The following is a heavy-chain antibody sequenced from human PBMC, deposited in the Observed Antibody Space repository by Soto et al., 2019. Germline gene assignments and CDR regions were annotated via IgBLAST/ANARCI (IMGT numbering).Heavy chain of an antibody. V-gene: IGHV3-21*06. CDR3: ARGSRNSSHVRYFDY. CDR2: ISSRGSYI. CDR1: AFNFSTYS. D-gene: IGHD2-2*01. Sequence: EVELVESGGGLVKPGGSLRLSCAASAFNFSTYSMNWVRQAPGNGLEWVSSISSRGSYIYYAVSVRGRFTISRDTAKNSRYLQRDSLRGEDTAVYYCARGSRNSSHVRYFDYCGQGSLLNVSS. J-gene: IGHJ4*02.